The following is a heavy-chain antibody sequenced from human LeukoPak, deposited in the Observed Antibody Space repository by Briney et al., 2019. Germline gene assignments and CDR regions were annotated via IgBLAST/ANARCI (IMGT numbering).Heavy chain of an antibody. D-gene: IGHD5-24*01. V-gene: IGHV3-74*01. CDR1: GFTFSGYW. J-gene: IGHJ6*02. CDR2: INSDARST. CDR3: ARGNHNYGDYYGLDV. Sequence: GGSLRLSCAASGFTFSGYWMHWVRQAPGKGLVWVSRINSDARSTSYADSVKGRFTISRDNAKNSLYLQMSSLRAEDTAVYYCARGNHNYGDYYGLDVWGQGTTVTVYS.